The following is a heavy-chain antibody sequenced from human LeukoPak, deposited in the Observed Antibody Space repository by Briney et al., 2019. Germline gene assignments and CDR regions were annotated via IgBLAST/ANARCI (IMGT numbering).Heavy chain of an antibody. Sequence: GGSLRLSCAASGFTVISYAMSWVRQAPGKGLEWVSAISGSGDSTYYADSVKGRFTISRDNSTNTLYLQMNSLRAEDTAVYYCGKDLVRGYRGYTSFDYWGQGTLVTVSS. CDR2: ISGSGDST. D-gene: IGHD5-12*01. J-gene: IGHJ4*02. CDR1: GFTVISYA. V-gene: IGHV3-23*01. CDR3: GKDLVRGYRGYTSFDY.